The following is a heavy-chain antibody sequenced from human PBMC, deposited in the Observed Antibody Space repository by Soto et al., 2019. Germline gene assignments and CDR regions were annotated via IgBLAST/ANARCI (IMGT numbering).Heavy chain of an antibody. D-gene: IGHD1-1*01. CDR1: GFTFTSYD. CDR3: ARMHQVRGIDP. Sequence: QVQLVRSGAEVKKLGASVKVSCKACGFTFTSYDINWVRQATGQGLEWMGWMNPNSGNTGYAQKFQGRVTMTRNTSIGTAYMDQSSLRSVYTAVYCCARMHQVRGIDPWGQGTLFTVSS. CDR2: MNPNSGNT. V-gene: IGHV1-8*01. J-gene: IGHJ5*02.